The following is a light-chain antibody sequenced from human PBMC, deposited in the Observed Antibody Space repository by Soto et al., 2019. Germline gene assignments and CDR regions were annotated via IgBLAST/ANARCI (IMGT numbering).Light chain of an antibody. CDR1: QSVSSSY. J-gene: IGKJ1*01. Sequence: EIVLTQSPGTLSLSPGERATLSCRASQSVSSSYLAWYQQKPGQAPRLLIYGASSRATGIPDRFSGSGSGTAFTLTISRLEPEDFAVYYCQQYGSSQWTFGQGTNVEIK. CDR2: GAS. V-gene: IGKV3-20*01. CDR3: QQYGSSQWT.